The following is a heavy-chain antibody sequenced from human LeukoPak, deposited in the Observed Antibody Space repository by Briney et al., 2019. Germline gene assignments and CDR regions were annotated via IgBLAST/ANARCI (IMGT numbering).Heavy chain of an antibody. V-gene: IGHV1-8*01. D-gene: IGHD6-6*01. Sequence: GASVKVSCKASGYTFTSYDINWVRQATGQGLEWMGWMNPNSGNTGYAQKFQGRVTMTRNTSISTAYMELSRLRSDDTAVYYCARRSIAARIFDYWGQGTLVTVSS. CDR1: GYTFTSYD. CDR3: ARRSIAARIFDY. CDR2: MNPNSGNT. J-gene: IGHJ4*02.